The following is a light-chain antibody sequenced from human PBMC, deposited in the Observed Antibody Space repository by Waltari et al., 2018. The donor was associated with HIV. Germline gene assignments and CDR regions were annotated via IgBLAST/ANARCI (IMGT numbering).Light chain of an antibody. Sequence: SYVLTQPPSVSVAPGQTASIPCGGNNIGSVHWYQQKPGQAPVMVVYDNSGRPAGIPERFYGSNSGNTATLTISGVEAGDEADYYCQVWDSNADHLVVFGGGTKLTV. CDR1: NIGS. CDR3: QVWDSNADHLVV. CDR2: DNS. J-gene: IGLJ2*01. V-gene: IGLV3-21*02.